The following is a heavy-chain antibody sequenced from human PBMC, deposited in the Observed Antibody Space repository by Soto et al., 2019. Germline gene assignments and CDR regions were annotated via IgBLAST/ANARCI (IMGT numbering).Heavy chain of an antibody. CDR3: ARDFRITGTTNWFDP. CDR1: GGTFSSYT. V-gene: IGHV1-69*04. Sequence: SVKVSCKASGGTFSSYTISWVRQAPGQGLEWMGRIIPILGIANYAQKFQGRVTITADKSTSTAYMELSSLRSEDTAVYYCARDFRITGTTNWFDPWGQGTLVTVSS. J-gene: IGHJ5*02. CDR2: IIPILGIA. D-gene: IGHD1-7*01.